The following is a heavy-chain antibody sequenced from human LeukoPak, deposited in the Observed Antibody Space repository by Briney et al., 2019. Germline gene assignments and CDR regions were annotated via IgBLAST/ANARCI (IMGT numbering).Heavy chain of an antibody. D-gene: IGHD6-19*01. CDR1: GYSFTSYW. CDR2: IYPGDSDT. J-gene: IGHJ1*01. V-gene: IGHV5-51*01. CDR3: ARQRYSSGWYQYFQH. Sequence: PRESLKISCKGSGYSFTSYWIGWVRQMPGKGLEWMGIIYPGDSDTRYSPSFQGQVTISADKSISTAYLQWSSLKASDTAMYYCARQRYSSGWYQYFQHWGQGTLVTVSS.